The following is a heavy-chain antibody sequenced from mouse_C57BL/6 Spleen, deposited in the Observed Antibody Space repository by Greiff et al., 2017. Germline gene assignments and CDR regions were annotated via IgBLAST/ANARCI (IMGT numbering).Heavy chain of an antibody. V-gene: IGHV1-69*01. CDR3: ARRMVRRGGFDY. Sequence: QVHLQQPGAELVMPGASVKLSCKASGYTFTSYWMHWVKQRPGQGLEWIGEIDPSDSYANYNQQFKGKSTLTADKSSSTAYMQLSSLTSEDSAVYYCARRMVRRGGFDYWGQGTTLTVSS. J-gene: IGHJ2*01. D-gene: IGHD2-10*02. CDR2: IDPSDSYA. CDR1: GYTFTSYW.